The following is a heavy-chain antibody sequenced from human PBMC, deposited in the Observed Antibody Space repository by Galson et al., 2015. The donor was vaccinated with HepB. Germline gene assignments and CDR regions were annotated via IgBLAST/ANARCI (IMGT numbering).Heavy chain of an antibody. CDR2: ISAYNGNT. V-gene: IGHV1-18*04. CDR1: GYTFTSYG. Sequence: SVKVSCKASGYTFTSYGISWVRQAPGQGLEWMGWISAYNGNTNYAQKLQGRVTMTTDTSTSTAYMELRSLRSDDTAVYYCARDYVDIVVVPAAEGNWFDPWGQGTLVTVSS. CDR3: ARDYVDIVVVPAAEGNWFDP. J-gene: IGHJ5*02. D-gene: IGHD2-2*03.